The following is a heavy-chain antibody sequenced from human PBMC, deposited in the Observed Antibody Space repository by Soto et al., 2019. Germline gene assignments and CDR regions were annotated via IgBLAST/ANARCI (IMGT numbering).Heavy chain of an antibody. V-gene: IGHV4-59*01. J-gene: IGHJ6*01. D-gene: IGHD6-25*01. CDR2: IYYSGIT. CDR3: ATDKSGYGLGMDL. CDR1: GGSISSYY. Sequence: SETLSLTCTVSGGSISSYYWRWIRQPPGKGLEWIGYIYYSGITNYNPSLKSRVTISVDTSKNQFSLKLSSVTATDTAVYYCATDKSGYGLGMDLGGQGTTVTVSS.